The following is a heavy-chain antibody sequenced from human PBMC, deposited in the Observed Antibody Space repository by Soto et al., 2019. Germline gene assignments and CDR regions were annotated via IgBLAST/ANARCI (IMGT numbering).Heavy chain of an antibody. CDR3: ARDLENGYGDDDIPGHVWSYYYYGMDV. CDR1: TYTCTA. D-gene: IGHD3-16*01. CDR2: IITMFGTT. J-gene: IGHJ6*02. Sequence: GATVNFTGKACTYTCTAYSLERQPPAPGLERMGGIITMFGTTKYARRFQGRVKITADESTSTAYMELSRLKSEDTAVYYCARDLENGYGDDDIPGHVWSYYYYGMDVWGQGTMVTVSS. V-gene: IGHV1-69*13.